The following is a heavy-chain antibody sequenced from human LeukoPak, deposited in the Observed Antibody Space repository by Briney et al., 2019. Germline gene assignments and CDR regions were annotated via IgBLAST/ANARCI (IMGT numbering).Heavy chain of an antibody. D-gene: IGHD2-2*01. V-gene: IGHV3-23*01. J-gene: IGHJ6*03. CDR3: AKAGDCSSTSCFPFYYYYYYMDV. Sequence: GGSLRPSCAASGFTFSSYWMSWVRQAPGKGLEWVSAISGSGGSTYYADSVKGRFTISRDNSKNTLYLQMNSLRAEDTAVYYCAKAGDCSSTSCFPFYYYYYYMDVWGKGTTVTVSS. CDR1: GFTFSSYW. CDR2: ISGSGGST.